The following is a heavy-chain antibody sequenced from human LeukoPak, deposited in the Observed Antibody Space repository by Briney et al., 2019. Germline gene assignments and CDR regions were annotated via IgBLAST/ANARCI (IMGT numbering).Heavy chain of an antibody. D-gene: IGHD2-15*01. CDR2: INPNSGGT. J-gene: IGHJ4*02. V-gene: IGHV1-2*02. CDR3: ARRYCSGASCYVPF. Sequence: ASVTVTCKASGYTFTGYYMHWVRQAPGQGLEWMGWINPNSGGTNYAQKFQGRVTMTRDTSISTAYMELSRLRSDDTAVYYCARRYCSGASCYVPFCGQGSLVTVSS. CDR1: GYTFTGYY.